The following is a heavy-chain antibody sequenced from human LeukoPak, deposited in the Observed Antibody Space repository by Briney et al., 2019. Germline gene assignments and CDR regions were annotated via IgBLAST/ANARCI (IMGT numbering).Heavy chain of an antibody. CDR2: ISAYNGHT. CDR3: ARDSSGFPRDASDY. V-gene: IGHV1-18*01. Sequence: GASVKVSCKASGCTFTSYGINWVRQAPGQGLEWMGWISAYNGHTNYAQKLQGRVTMTTDTSTSTAHMELRSLRSDDTAVYFCARDSSGFPRDASDYWGEGTLVTVSS. J-gene: IGHJ4*02. CDR1: GCTFTSYG. D-gene: IGHD3-22*01.